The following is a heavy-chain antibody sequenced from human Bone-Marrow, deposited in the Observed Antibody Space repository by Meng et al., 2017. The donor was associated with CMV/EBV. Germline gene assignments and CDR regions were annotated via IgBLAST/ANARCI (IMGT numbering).Heavy chain of an antibody. CDR1: GNIFAKNG. V-gene: IGHV1-18*01. D-gene: IGHD4-17*01. Sequence: ASVKVSCKAPGNIFAKNGISWMRQAPGQRLEWMGWISADNHNTNLVQRFQGRVTMTIDTSTNTAYVELRSLRSDDTAVYYCAMGGDYGDYHDPFDYWGQGTRVTVSS. CDR2: ISADNHNT. J-gene: IGHJ4*02. CDR3: AMGGDYGDYHDPFDY.